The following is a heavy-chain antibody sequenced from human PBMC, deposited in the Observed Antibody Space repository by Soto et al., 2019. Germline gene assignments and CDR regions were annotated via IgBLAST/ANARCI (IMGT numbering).Heavy chain of an antibody. Sequence: EVQLVESGGGLIQPGGSLRLSCAASGFTVSSNYMSWVRQAPGKGLEWVSVIYSGGSTYYADSVKGRFTISRDNSKNTLYLQMNSLRAEDTAVYYCATKAGGNSVHYYHYGMDVWGQGTTVTVSS. V-gene: IGHV3-53*01. CDR3: ATKAGGNSVHYYHYGMDV. D-gene: IGHD2-15*01. CDR2: IYSGGST. J-gene: IGHJ6*02. CDR1: GFTVSSNY.